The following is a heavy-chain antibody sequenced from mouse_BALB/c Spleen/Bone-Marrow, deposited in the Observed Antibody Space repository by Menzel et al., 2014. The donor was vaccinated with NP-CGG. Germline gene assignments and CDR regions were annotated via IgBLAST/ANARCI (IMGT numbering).Heavy chain of an antibody. J-gene: IGHJ4*01. CDR2: IFPGSGNT. CDR1: GYSFTSYY. V-gene: IGHV1-66*01. Sequence: QVQLQQSGPELVKPGASVKISCKASGYSFTSYYIHWVKQRPGQGPEWIGWIFPGSGNTKYNEKFKGKATLTADTSSSTAYRQLNNLTSDDSAVYYCGRGGYGWGDYYAMDYWGQGTSGTVSS. CDR3: GRGGYGWGDYYAMDY. D-gene: IGHD2-14*01.